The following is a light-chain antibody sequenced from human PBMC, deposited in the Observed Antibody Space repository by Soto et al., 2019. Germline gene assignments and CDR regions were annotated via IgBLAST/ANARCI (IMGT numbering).Light chain of an antibody. CDR2: DAS. Sequence: EIVLTHSQATLSLSPCERATLSSRASQSVNSYLAWYQQKRGQAPRLLIYDASNRATGIPARFSGSGSGTDFTLTISSLEPEDFAVYYCQQRSNWLTFGGGTKVDNK. J-gene: IGKJ4*01. CDR1: QSVNSY. V-gene: IGKV3-11*01. CDR3: QQRSNWLT.